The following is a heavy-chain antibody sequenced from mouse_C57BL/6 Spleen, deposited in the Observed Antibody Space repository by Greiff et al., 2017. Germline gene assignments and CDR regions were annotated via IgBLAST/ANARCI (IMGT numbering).Heavy chain of an antibody. J-gene: IGHJ3*01. CDR1: GYAFTNYL. V-gene: IGHV1-54*01. Sequence: QVQLQQSGAELVRPGTSVKVSCKASGYAFTNYLIEWVKQRPGQGLEWIGVINPGSGGTNYNEKFKGKATLTADKSSSTAYMQLSSLTSEGSAVYFCARDDYYGSSPFAYWGQGTLVTVSA. D-gene: IGHD1-1*01. CDR2: INPGSGGT. CDR3: ARDDYYGSSPFAY.